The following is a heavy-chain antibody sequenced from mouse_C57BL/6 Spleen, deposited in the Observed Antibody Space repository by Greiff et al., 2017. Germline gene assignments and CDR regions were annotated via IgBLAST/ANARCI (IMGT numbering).Heavy chain of an antibody. CDR1: GYTFTDYT. Sequence: VQLVESDAELVKPGASVKISCKASGYTFTDYTIHWMKQRPEQGLEWIGDIYPSNGSTMYNEKFKGKATLTADKSSSTAYMELHSLTSEDSAVYFCARSRGGYAMDYWGQGTSVTVAS. CDR3: ARSRGGYAMDY. D-gene: IGHD1-1*02. J-gene: IGHJ4*01. V-gene: IGHV1-78*01. CDR2: IYPSNGST.